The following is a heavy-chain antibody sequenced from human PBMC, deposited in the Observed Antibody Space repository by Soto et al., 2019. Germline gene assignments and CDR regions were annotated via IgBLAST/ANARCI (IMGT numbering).Heavy chain of an antibody. D-gene: IGHD2-15*01. J-gene: IGHJ3*01. CDR3: VKVNFFDTPGTFDV. V-gene: IGHV3-23*01. CDR1: GFTFSSYA. Sequence: GGSLRLSCAASGFTFSSYAMTWVRLAPGRGLEWVATIAGSGGMTYYTNSVRGRFTISRDNSKNTVSLQMSSLRAEDTAMYFCVKVNFFDTPGTFDVWGQGTPVTVSS. CDR2: IAGSGGMT.